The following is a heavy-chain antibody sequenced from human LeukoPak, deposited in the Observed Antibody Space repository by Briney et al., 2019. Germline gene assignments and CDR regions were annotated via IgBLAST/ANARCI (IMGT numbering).Heavy chain of an antibody. D-gene: IGHD3-10*01. Sequence: PSETLSLTCTVSGGSISSSSYYWGWIRQPPGKGLEWIGSIYYSGSTYYNPSLKSRVTISVDTSKNQFSLKLSSVTAADTAVYYCARGVGELLSYYYYYMDVWGKGTTVTISS. J-gene: IGHJ6*03. CDR2: IYYSGST. CDR3: ARGVGELLSYYYYYMDV. V-gene: IGHV4-39*07. CDR1: GGSISSSSYY.